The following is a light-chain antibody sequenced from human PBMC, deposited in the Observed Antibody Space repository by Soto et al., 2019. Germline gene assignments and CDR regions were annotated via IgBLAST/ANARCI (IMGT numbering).Light chain of an antibody. V-gene: IGKV3-11*01. CDR2: DAF. J-gene: IGKJ5*01. CDR1: QSVSTY. CDR3: QQYGSSSIT. Sequence: IVLTQSPATLSLSPGERATLSCRAGQSVSTYLDWYQQKPGQSPRLLIYDAFKRATGIPARFSGSGSGTDFTLTISSLEPEDFAVYYCQQYGSSSITFGQGTRLEIK.